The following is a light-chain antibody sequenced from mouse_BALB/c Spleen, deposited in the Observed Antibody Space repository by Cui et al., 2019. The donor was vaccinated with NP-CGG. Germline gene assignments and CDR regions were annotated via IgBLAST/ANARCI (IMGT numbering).Light chain of an antibody. CDR3: ALWDSNNRV. J-gene: IGLJ1*01. CDR2: GTN. V-gene: IGLV1*01. CDR1: TGAVTTSTY. Sequence: QALLTQQSALTTSPGETVTLTCRSTTGAVTTSTYTNSLQEKPDHLFTGIIGGTNNSAPGVSARFSGSPIGDKAALTITGAQTEDVAIYISALWDSNNRVFGGGTKLTVL.